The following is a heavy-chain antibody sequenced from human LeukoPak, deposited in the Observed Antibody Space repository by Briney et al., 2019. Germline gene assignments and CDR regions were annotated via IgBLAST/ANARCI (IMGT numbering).Heavy chain of an antibody. CDR2: IIPIFGTA. CDR3: ARDAEIHYDILTGYYPY. V-gene: IGHV1-69*05. Sequence: GASVKVSCKASGGTFSSYAISWVRQAPGQGLEWMGGIIPIFGTANYAQKFQGRVTITTDESTSTAYMELSSLRSEDTAVYYCARDAEIHYDILTGYYPYWGQGTLVTVPS. CDR1: GGTFSSYA. D-gene: IGHD3-9*01. J-gene: IGHJ4*02.